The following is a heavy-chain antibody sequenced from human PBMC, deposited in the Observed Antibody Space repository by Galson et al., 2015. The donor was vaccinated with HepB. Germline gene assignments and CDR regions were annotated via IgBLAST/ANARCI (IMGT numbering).Heavy chain of an antibody. V-gene: IGHV3-33*01. CDR3: ARDNYYDSSDYYVSYFDY. CDR2: IWYDGSNK. Sequence: SLRLSCAASGFTFSSYGMHWVRQAPGKGLVWVAVIWYDGSNKYYADSVKGRFTISRDNSKNTLYLQMNSLRAEDTAVYYCARDNYYDSSDYYVSYFDYWGQGTLVTVSS. D-gene: IGHD3-22*01. CDR1: GFTFSSYG. J-gene: IGHJ4*02.